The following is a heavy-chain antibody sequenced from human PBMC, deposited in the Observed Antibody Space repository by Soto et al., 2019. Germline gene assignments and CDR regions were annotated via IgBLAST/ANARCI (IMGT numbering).Heavy chain of an antibody. CDR3: ARDGTAYFDY. CDR1: GGSISSYY. D-gene: IGHD2-21*02. Sequence: PSETLSLTCTVSGGSISSYYWSWIRQPPGKGLEWIGYIYYSGSTNYDPSLKSRVTISVDTSKNQFSLKLSSVTAADTAVYYCARDGTAYFDYWGQGTLVTVSS. V-gene: IGHV4-59*01. J-gene: IGHJ4*02. CDR2: IYYSGST.